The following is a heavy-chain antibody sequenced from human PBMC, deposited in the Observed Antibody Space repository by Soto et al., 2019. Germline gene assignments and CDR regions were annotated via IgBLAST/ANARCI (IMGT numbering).Heavy chain of an antibody. J-gene: IGHJ4*02. D-gene: IGHD4-17*01. CDR3: ARTLYGDNVDY. Sequence: QVQLVQSGAEVKKPGASVKVSCKASGYTFTRYDINWVRQATGPGLEWMGWMNPNSSNTGYAQKFQGRATMTRNTSISTAYMELSSLRAEATAVYYWARTLYGDNVDYWGQGTLVTVSS. CDR1: GYTFTRYD. V-gene: IGHV1-8*01. CDR2: MNPNSSNT.